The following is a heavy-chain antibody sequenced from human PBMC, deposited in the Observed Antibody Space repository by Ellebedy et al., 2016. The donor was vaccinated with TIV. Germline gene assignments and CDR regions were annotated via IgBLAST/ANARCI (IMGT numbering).Heavy chain of an antibody. Sequence: GGSLRLSXAAAGLIVTNNYMSWVRQAPGKGLEWVSVIYKSGGTDYADSVKGRFAISRDNSKNMVHLRMNSLRVEDTAVYYCARDPPALYTTSRDSMDVWGKGTTVIVSS. CDR1: GLIVTNNY. J-gene: IGHJ6*03. D-gene: IGHD1-14*01. CDR3: ARDPPALYTTSRDSMDV. V-gene: IGHV3-53*01. CDR2: IYKSGGT.